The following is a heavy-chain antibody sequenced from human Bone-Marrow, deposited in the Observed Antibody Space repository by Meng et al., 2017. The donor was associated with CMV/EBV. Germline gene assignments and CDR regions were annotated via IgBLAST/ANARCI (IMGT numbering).Heavy chain of an antibody. Sequence: GSLRLSCTVSGGSISSSSYYWGWIRQPPGKGLEWIGSIYYSGSTYYNPSLKSRVTISVDTSKNQFSLKLSSVTAADTAVYYCARTTTYYYGMVVWVQGTTVTVSS. V-gene: IGHV4-39*01. CDR1: GGSISSSSYY. J-gene: IGHJ6*02. D-gene: IGHD1-1*01. CDR3: ARTTTYYYGMVV. CDR2: IYYSGST.